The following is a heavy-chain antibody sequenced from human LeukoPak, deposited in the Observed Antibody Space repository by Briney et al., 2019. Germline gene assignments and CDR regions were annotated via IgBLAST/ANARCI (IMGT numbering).Heavy chain of an antibody. V-gene: IGHV4-38-2*02. Sequence: SETLSLTCTVSGYSISSGYYWGWIRQPPGKGLEWIGSIYHSGSTYYNPSLKSRVTISVDTSKNQFSLKLSSVTAADTAVYYCARRAVQQQLENWFDPWGQGTLVTVSS. CDR3: ARRAVQQQLENWFDP. J-gene: IGHJ5*02. D-gene: IGHD6-13*01. CDR2: IYHSGST. CDR1: GYSISSGYY.